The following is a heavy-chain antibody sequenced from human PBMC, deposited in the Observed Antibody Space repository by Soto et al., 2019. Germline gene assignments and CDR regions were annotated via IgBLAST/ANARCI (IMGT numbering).Heavy chain of an antibody. J-gene: IGHJ4*02. D-gene: IGHD6-25*01. CDR2: IYYSGST. CDR1: RGSISSGTNY. CDR3: ARNEAGWYFDS. V-gene: IGHV4-39*01. Sequence: SETLSLTCTVSRGSISSGTNYWAWIRQPPGKGLEWIANIYYSGSTFYNPSLKSRVTISLDTSKNQFSLKLRSVTAADTAVYYCARNEAGWYFDSWGQGTLVTVSS.